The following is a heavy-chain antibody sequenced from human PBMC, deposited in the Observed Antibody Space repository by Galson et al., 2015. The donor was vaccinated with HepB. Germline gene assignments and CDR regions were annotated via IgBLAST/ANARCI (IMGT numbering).Heavy chain of an antibody. CDR2: ISDTAGNT. Sequence: SLRLSCAASGFTFSIYAMSWVRQAPGKGLEWVSGISDTAGNTSYADFVKGRVTITRDNSKNTTYLQMNSLRVEDTAIYYYAKGSGPGCESFDYWGQGTLSAVSS. CDR3: AKGSGPGCESFDY. J-gene: IGHJ4*02. CDR1: GFTFSIYA. D-gene: IGHD4/OR15-4a*01. V-gene: IGHV3-23*01.